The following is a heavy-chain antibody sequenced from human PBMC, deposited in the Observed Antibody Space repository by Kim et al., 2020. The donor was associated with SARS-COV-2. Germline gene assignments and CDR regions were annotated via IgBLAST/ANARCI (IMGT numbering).Heavy chain of an antibody. D-gene: IGHD4-17*01. J-gene: IGHJ4*02. Sequence: YYADAVKGRFTISRDNSKNTLYLQMNSLRAEDTAVYYCAKHPQLRGSFDYWGQGTLVTVSS. CDR3: AKHPQLRGSFDY. V-gene: IGHV3-23*01.